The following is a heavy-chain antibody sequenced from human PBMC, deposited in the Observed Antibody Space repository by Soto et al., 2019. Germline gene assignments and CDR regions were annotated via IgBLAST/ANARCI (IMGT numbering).Heavy chain of an antibody. Sequence: EVQLVESGGGLVQPGGSLRLYCAASGFTVSSNYMSWVRQAPGKGLEWVSGIYRGGSTYYADSVKGRFTISRYNSKNTLYLQMNSLRAEDTAVYYCASGYFDWTDAFDIWGQGTMVTVSS. V-gene: IGHV3-66*01. J-gene: IGHJ3*02. CDR3: ASGYFDWTDAFDI. CDR2: IYRGGST. CDR1: GFTVSSNY. D-gene: IGHD3-9*01.